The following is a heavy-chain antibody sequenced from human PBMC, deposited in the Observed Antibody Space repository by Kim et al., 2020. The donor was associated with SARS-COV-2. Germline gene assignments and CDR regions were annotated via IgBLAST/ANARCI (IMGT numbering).Heavy chain of an antibody. J-gene: IGHJ3*02. V-gene: IGHV6-1*01. CDR3: ARDTPGQKAYDI. Sequence: GYAGTVKSRITPNAETSKNQFSLQLNSVSPEDTAVYYCARDTPGQKAYDIWGQGTMVTVSS.